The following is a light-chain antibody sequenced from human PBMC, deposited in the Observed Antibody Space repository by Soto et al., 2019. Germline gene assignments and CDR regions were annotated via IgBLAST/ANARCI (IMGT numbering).Light chain of an antibody. CDR1: QGIRNY. CDR3: LQHDSYPIT. J-gene: IGKJ4*01. CDR2: AAS. V-gene: IGKV1-17*02. Sequence: DIQMTQSPSSLSASVGDRVTSTCRASQGIRNYLQWYQQKPGKAPKRLIYAASSLQSGVPSRFSGSGSGTEFTLTISNLQPEDFATYYCLQHDSYPITFGGGTKVEIK.